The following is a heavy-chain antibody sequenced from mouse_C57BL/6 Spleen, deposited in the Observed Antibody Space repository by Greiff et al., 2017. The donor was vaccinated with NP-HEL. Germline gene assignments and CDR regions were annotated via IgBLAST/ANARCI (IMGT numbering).Heavy chain of an antibody. D-gene: IGHD2-1*01. CDR2: IYWDDDK. V-gene: IGHV8-12*01. J-gene: IGHJ4*01. CDR3: ARRAGYGNYGEGYAMDY. Sequence: QVTLKVCGPGILQSSQTLSLTCSFSGFSLSTSGMGVSWIRQPSGKGLEWLAHIYWDDDKRYNPSLKSRLTISKDTSRNQVFLKITSVDTADTATYYCARRAGYGNYGEGYAMDYWGQGTSVTVSS. CDR1: GFSLSTSGMG.